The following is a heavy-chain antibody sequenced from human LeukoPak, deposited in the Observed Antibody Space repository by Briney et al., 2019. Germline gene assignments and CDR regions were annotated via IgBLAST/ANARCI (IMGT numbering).Heavy chain of an antibody. J-gene: IGHJ6*03. CDR1: GFTFSSYA. D-gene: IGHD4-17*01. CDR3: AEDRNYAEGFYYYMDV. Sequence: GGSLRLSCAASGFTFSSYAMSWVRQAPGKGLEWVSAISGSGVATSYADSVKGRFTISRDNSKNTLYLQMNSLRAEDTAVYYCAEDRNYAEGFYYYMDVWGKGTTVTVSS. V-gene: IGHV3-23*01. CDR2: ISGSGVAT.